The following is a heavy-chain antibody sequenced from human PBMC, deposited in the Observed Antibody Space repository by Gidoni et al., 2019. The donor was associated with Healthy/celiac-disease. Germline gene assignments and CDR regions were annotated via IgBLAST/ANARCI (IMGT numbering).Heavy chain of an antibody. CDR2: IYTSGST. D-gene: IGHD1-1*01. V-gene: IGHV4-61*02. J-gene: IGHJ4*02. Sequence: QVQLQESGSGLVKPSQTLSLTCTVSGGSISSGSYYWSWTRQPAGKGLEWIGRIYTSGSTNYNPSLKSRVTISVDTSKNQFSLKLSSVTAADTAVYYCAREGPGVDYWGQGTLVTVSS. CDR3: AREGPGVDY. CDR1: GGSISSGSYY.